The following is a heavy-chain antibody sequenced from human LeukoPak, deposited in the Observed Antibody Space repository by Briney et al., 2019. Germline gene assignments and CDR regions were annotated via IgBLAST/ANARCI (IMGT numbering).Heavy chain of an antibody. CDR2: IIAYNGNT. V-gene: IGHV1-18*01. CDR1: GYTFTSYG. J-gene: IGHJ4*02. Sequence: ASVKVSCKASGYTFTSYGFNWVRQAPGQGLEWMGWIIAYNGNTNYAQKLQGRVTMTTDTSASTAYMELRSLRSDDTAVYYCARAGYDLLTLAPDPANDYWGQGTLVTVSS. CDR3: ARAGYDLLTLAPDPANDY. D-gene: IGHD3-9*01.